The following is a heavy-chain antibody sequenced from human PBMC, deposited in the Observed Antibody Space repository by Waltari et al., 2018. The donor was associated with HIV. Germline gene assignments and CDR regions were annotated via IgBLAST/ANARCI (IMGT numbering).Heavy chain of an antibody. CDR2: INSDGSST. CDR1: GFTFSSYW. V-gene: IGHV3-74*01. D-gene: IGHD2-8*01. CDR3: ARGSGDIVLMGVYYGMDV. J-gene: IGHJ6*02. Sequence: EVQLVESGGGLVQPGGSLRLSCAASGFTFSSYWMHWVRQAPGKGLVWVSRINSDGSSTSYADSVKGRFTISRDNAKNTLYLQMNSLRAEDTAVYYCARGSGDIVLMGVYYGMDVWGQGTTVTVSS.